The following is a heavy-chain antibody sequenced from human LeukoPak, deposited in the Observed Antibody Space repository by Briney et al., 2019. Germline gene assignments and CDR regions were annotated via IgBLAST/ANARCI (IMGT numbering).Heavy chain of an antibody. CDR2: IYTSGST. J-gene: IGHJ4*02. CDR1: GYSISSGYY. D-gene: IGHD2-21*01. Sequence: PSETLSLTCTVSGYSISSGYYWGWIRQPPGKGLEWIGRIYTSGSTNYNPSLKSRVTMSVDTSKNQFSLKLSSVTAADTAVYYCAREAYCGGDCYPRPFDYWGQGTLVTVSS. CDR3: AREAYCGGDCYPRPFDY. V-gene: IGHV4-38-2*02.